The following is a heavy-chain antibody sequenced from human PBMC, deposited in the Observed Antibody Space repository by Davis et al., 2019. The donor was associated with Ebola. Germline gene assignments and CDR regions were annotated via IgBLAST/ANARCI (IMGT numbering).Heavy chain of an antibody. J-gene: IGHJ6*02. Sequence: HSQTLSLTCAIPGDTVSSSGTAWNWIRQSPSRGLEWLGRTYYNSKWYNDYAVSVKSRITINPDTAKNQVSLQMNSVTPEDTAVYYCARVKVSTPNYYYMDVWGQGTTVTVSS. D-gene: IGHD5/OR15-5a*01. CDR2: TYYNSKWYN. CDR3: ARVKVSTPNYYYMDV. V-gene: IGHV6-1*01. CDR1: GDTVSSSGTA.